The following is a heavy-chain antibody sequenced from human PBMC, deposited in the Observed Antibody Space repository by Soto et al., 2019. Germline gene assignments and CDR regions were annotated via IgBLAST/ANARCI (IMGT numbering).Heavy chain of an antibody. CDR1: GGSFSGYY. CDR3: ARGRRGSGWYRFDY. CDR2: INHSGST. D-gene: IGHD6-19*01. V-gene: IGHV4-34*01. J-gene: IGHJ4*02. Sequence: QVQLQQWGAGLLKPSETLSLTCAVYGGSFSGYYWSWIRQPPGKGLEWIGEINHSGSTNYNPSLKSRVTIAVDPSKNQFSLKLSSVTAADTAVYYCARGRRGSGWYRFDYWGQGTLVTVSS.